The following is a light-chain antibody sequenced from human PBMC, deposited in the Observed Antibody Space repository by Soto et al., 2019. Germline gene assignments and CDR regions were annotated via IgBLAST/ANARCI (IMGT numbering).Light chain of an antibody. Sequence: SYELTQPPSVSVAPGQTASITCGGDNLHTKNVHWYQQRPGQAPVLVIYDDDDRPSGIPERVSGSNSGNLATLTLSRVEARDEADYFCQVWDSNSGAVFGGGTQLTVL. V-gene: IGLV3-21*02. CDR2: DDD. CDR1: NLHTKN. CDR3: QVWDSNSGAV. J-gene: IGLJ2*01.